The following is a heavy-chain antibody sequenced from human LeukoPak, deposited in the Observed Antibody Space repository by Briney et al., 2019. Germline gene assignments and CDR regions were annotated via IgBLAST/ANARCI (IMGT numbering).Heavy chain of an antibody. CDR2: IREDGGDE. V-gene: IGHV3-7*01. CDR1: GFTFSSYW. CDR3: ARFSGRN. Sequence: GGSLRLSCAASGFTFSSYWMTWVRQAPGKGLEWVANIREDGGDEYYVDSVKGRFTVSRDNAKNSLYLEMKSLRAEDTAVYYCARFSGRNWGQGTLVTVSS. J-gene: IGHJ4*02. D-gene: IGHD2-15*01.